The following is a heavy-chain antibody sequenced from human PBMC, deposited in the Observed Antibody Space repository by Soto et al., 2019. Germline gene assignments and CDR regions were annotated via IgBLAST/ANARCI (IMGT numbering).Heavy chain of an antibody. Sequence: GASVKVSCKTSGGTFSRYAISWVRQAPGQGLEWMGGIIPMVGTRNYAQKFQGRVTITADESTSTAYMELRSLISEDTAEYYCARDLDSSGSYNRFDYWGQGTPVTVSS. CDR1: GGTFSRYA. J-gene: IGHJ4*02. CDR3: ARDLDSSGSYNRFDY. CDR2: IIPMVGTR. V-gene: IGHV1-69*13. D-gene: IGHD3-22*01.